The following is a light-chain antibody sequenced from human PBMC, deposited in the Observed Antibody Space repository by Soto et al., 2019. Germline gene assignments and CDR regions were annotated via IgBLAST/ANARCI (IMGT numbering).Light chain of an antibody. CDR1: QSLVHSDGNTY. Sequence: DIVLTQTPLSSPVTLGQPASISCRSSQSLVHSDGNTYFNWLQQRPGQPPRLLIYKISKRFPGVPSRFRGSGAGTDFTLKNRRVEGGDVGVYYCMQATQSYTFGQGTKLEIK. J-gene: IGKJ2*01. V-gene: IGKV2-24*01. CDR3: MQATQSYT. CDR2: KIS.